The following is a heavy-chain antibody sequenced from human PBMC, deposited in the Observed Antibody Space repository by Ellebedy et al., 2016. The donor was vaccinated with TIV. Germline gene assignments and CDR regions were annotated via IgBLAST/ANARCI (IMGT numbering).Heavy chain of an antibody. Sequence: GESLKISCAASGFTFSDHHMDWVRQAPGKGLEWVGRIRNKVNSYTTQYAASVKGRFTISSDDSENSVYLQMNSLKTGDTAVYYCVRAMVGAVGAFDFWGQGTMVTVS. D-gene: IGHD1-26*01. V-gene: IGHV3-72*01. J-gene: IGHJ3*01. CDR1: GFTFSDHH. CDR2: IRNKVNSYTT. CDR3: VRAMVGAVGAFDF.